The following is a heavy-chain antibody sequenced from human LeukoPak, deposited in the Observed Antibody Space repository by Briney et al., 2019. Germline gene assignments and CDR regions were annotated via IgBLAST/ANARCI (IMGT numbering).Heavy chain of an antibody. V-gene: IGHV1-8*02. Sequence: ASVKVSCKASGYTFTGYYMHWVRQATGQGLEWMGWMNPNSGNTGYTQKFQGRVTMTRNTSISTAYMELSSLKSEDTAVYYCARGRGSGHKENWFDPWGQGTLVTVSS. D-gene: IGHD6-19*01. CDR1: GYTFTGYY. CDR2: MNPNSGNT. CDR3: ARGRGSGHKENWFDP. J-gene: IGHJ5*02.